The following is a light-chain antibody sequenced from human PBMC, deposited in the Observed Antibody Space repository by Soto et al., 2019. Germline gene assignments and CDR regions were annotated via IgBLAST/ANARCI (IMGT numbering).Light chain of an antibody. J-gene: IGLJ1*01. CDR3: SSYSSSATPYV. Sequence: QSAPTQPASVSGSPGQSITISCIETSSDIGPYNYVSWYQQHPDKAPKLILYEVTNQPSGASDRFSGSKSGNAAFLTISGLQAEDEADYYCSSYSSSATPYVFGSGTKVPVL. CDR2: EVT. V-gene: IGLV2-14*01. CDR1: SSDIGPYNY.